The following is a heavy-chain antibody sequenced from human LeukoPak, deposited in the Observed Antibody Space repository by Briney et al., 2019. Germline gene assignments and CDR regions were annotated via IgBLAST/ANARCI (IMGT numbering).Heavy chain of an antibody. CDR1: GFTFSSYS. CDR2: ISSSSSYI. D-gene: IGHD3-10*01. Sequence: GGSLRLSCAASGFTFSSYSMNWVRQAPGKGLEWVSSISSSSSYIYHADSVKGRFTISRDNAKNSLYLQMNSLRAEDTAVYYCARTYYGSGSYYNVGWFDPWGQGTLVTVSS. V-gene: IGHV3-21*01. CDR3: ARTYYGSGSYYNVGWFDP. J-gene: IGHJ5*02.